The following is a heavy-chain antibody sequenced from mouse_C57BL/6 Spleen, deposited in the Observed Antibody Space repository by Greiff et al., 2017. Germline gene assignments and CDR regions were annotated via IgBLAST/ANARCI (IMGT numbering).Heavy chain of an antibody. CDR2: FYPGSGSI. D-gene: IGHD1-1*01. J-gene: IGHJ4*01. CDR1: GYTFTEYT. Sequence: QVQLQQSGAELVKPGASVKLSCKASGYTFTEYTIHWVKQRSGQGLEWIGWFYPGSGSIKYNEKFKEKATLTADKSSSTVYMELSRLTSEDSAVYICASHEAPPDYYGSSYATYAMDYWGQGTSVTVSS. CDR3: ASHEAPPDYYGSSYATYAMDY. V-gene: IGHV1-62-2*01.